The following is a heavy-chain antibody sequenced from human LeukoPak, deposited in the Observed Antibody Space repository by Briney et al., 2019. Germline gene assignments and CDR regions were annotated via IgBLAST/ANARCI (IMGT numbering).Heavy chain of an antibody. CDR2: IYYSGIT. Sequence: PSETLSLTRTVSGGSISSYYWSWIRQPPGKGLEWIGYIYYSGITNYNPSLKSRVTISVDTSKNQFSLKLSSVTAADTAVYYCARGVHRHSSSWYSAFFDYWGQGTLVTVSS. D-gene: IGHD6-13*01. V-gene: IGHV4-59*01. CDR1: GGSISSYY. J-gene: IGHJ4*02. CDR3: ARGVHRHSSSWYSAFFDY.